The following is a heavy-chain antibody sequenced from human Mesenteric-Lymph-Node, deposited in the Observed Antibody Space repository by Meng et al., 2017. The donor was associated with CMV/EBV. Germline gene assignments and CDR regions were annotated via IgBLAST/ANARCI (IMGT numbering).Heavy chain of an antibody. CDR1: GYTFTSYD. D-gene: IGHD4-17*01. CDR3: ARVGVTSVTYFDY. CDR2: INPTGGAT. V-gene: IGHV1-2*02. Sequence: ASVKVSCKASGYTFTSYDINWVRQATGQGLEWMGWINPTGGATNYAQKFQGRVTMTRDTSINTAYMDLQRLTSDDTAVYYCARVGVTSVTYFDYWGQGTPVTVSS. J-gene: IGHJ4*02.